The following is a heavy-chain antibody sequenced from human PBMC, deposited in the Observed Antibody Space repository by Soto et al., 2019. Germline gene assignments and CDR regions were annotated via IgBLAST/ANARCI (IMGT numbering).Heavy chain of an antibody. CDR3: ARGIRVYSSSSGFDY. V-gene: IGHV4-59*12. J-gene: IGHJ4*02. CDR1: GSSMTTYY. D-gene: IGHD6-6*01. CDR2: IYNSGRGST. Sequence: PSETLSLTCSVSGSSMTTYYWHWIRQAPGKGLEWIGFIYNSGRGSTGSNPSLSSRVTFSIETSKNQFSLKLSSVTAADTAVCYCARGIRVYSSSSGFDYWGQGTLVTVSS.